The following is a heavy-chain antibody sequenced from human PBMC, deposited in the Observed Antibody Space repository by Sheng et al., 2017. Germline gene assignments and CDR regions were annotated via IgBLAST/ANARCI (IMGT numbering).Heavy chain of an antibody. D-gene: IGHD6-13*01. V-gene: IGHV3-48*03. Sequence: EVQLVESGGGLVQPGGSLRLSCAASGFTFSSYEMNWVRQAPGKGLEWVSYISSSGSTIYYADSVKGRFTISRDNAKNSLYLQMNSLRAEDTAVYYCARVMHYSSSWYEDYWGQGTLVTVSS. CDR1: GFTFSSYE. CDR3: ARVMHYSSSWYEDY. CDR2: ISSSGSTI. J-gene: IGHJ4*02.